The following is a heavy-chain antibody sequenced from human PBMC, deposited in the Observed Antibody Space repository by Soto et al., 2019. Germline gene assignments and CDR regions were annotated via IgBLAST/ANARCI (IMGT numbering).Heavy chain of an antibody. CDR3: ARGDSRYSGL. CDR1: GGSFSTYY. Sequence: QVHLQQWGAGLLKPSETLSLTCAVYGGSFSTYYWTWIRQPPGKGLEWIGEITPSGSPNYTPSLKSRLTRSLDTSQNHCSLKLTSVTAADAAVYYCARGDSRYSGLWGQGILVTVSA. V-gene: IGHV4-34*01. D-gene: IGHD5-12*01. CDR2: ITPSGSP. J-gene: IGHJ4*02.